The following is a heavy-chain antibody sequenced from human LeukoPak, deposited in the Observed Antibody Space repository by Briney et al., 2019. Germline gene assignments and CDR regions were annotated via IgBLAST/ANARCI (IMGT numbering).Heavy chain of an antibody. V-gene: IGHV3-23*01. CDR2: ISGSGGST. CDR3: AKDLFYGFWSGYYS. CDR1: GFTFSSYA. J-gene: IGHJ4*02. D-gene: IGHD3-3*01. Sequence: HPGGSLRLSCAASGFTFSSYAMSWVRQAPGKGLEWVSAISGSGGSTYYADSVKGRFTISRDNSKNTLYLQMNSLRAEDTAVYYCAKDLFYGFWSGYYSGGQGTLVTVSS.